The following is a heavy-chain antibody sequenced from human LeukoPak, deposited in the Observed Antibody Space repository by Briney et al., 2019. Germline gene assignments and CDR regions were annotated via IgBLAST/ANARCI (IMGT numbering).Heavy chain of an antibody. CDR3: ARDPTVIVGNYYFDY. J-gene: IGHJ4*02. CDR2: INPNSGGT. V-gene: IGHV1-2*02. Sequence: GASVKVSCKASGYTFTGYYMHWVRQARGQGLEWMGWINPNSGGTNYAQTFQGRVTMTRDTSISTAYMELSRLRSDDTAVYYCARDPTVIVGNYYFDYWGQGTLVTVSS. D-gene: IGHD2-21*01. CDR1: GYTFTGYY.